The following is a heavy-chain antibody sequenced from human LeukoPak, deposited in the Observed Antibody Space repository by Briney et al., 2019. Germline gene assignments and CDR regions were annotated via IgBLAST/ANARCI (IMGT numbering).Heavy chain of an antibody. D-gene: IGHD2-15*01. CDR2: TSGSGGTT. Sequence: GGSLRLSCAASGFTFSSYWMHWVRQAPGKGLEWVSGTSGSGGTTEYADSVKGRFTISRDNSKNTLYLQMNSLRAEDTAVYYCAKVRPTVVVAATRGAFDYWGQGAQVTVSS. CDR3: AKVRPTVVVAATRGAFDY. V-gene: IGHV3-23*01. CDR1: GFTFSSYW. J-gene: IGHJ4*02.